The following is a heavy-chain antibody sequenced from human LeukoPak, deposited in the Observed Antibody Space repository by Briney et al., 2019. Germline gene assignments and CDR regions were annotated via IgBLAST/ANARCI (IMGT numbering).Heavy chain of an antibody. V-gene: IGHV3-23*01. CDR2: ITSAGAP. CDR1: GFTFSNYA. J-gene: IGHJ3*01. D-gene: IGHD4-17*01. Sequence: GGSLRLSCAASGFTFSNYAVMWVRQAPGQGLEWVSAITSAGAPRYADSVKGRFTISRDNSKNTLYLQMNSLRAEDTAQYFCARDSNGDYIGAFELWGQRTGVTVSS. CDR3: ARDSNGDYIGAFEL.